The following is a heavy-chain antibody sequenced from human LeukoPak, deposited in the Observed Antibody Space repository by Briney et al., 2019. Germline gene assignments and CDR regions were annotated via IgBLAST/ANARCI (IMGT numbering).Heavy chain of an antibody. CDR1: GYTFNDYH. Sequence: GASVKVSCKASGYTFNDYHIHWVRQAPGQGLEWLGWINPNSGGTNSAQKFQGWVTMTRDTSISTAYLDLSRLTSDDTAVYYCARGGAGYSGYRYSYSFDYWGQGTLVTVSS. CDR2: INPNSGGT. D-gene: IGHD5-12*01. V-gene: IGHV1-2*04. CDR3: ARGGAGYSGYRYSYSFDY. J-gene: IGHJ4*02.